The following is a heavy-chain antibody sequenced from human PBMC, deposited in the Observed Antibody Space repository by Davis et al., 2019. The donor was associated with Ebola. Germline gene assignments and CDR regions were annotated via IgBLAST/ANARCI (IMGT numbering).Heavy chain of an antibody. CDR1: GYTFSNFW. CDR2: IYPGDSDT. D-gene: IGHD6-19*01. Sequence: KVSCKASGYTFSNFWIGWVRQMPGQGLEWMGFIYPGDSDTRYSPSFQGQVTISADRSISTAYLQWISLKASDSAMYYCARQFSSTGAYWGQGTLVTVSS. CDR3: ARQFSSTGAY. V-gene: IGHV5-51*01. J-gene: IGHJ4*02.